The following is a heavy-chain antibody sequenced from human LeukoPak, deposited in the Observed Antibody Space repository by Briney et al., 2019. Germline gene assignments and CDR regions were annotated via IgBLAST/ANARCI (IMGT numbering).Heavy chain of an antibody. CDR2: ISAYNGNT. CDR3: AGDGITMIVRFDY. Sequence: ASVKLSCKASGYTFTSYGNSWVRRAPGQGLEWMGWISAYNGNTNYAQKLQGRVTMTTDTSTSTAYMELRSLRSDDTAVYYCAGDGITMIVRFDYWGQGTLVTVSS. V-gene: IGHV1-18*01. CDR1: GYTFTSYG. D-gene: IGHD3-22*01. J-gene: IGHJ4*02.